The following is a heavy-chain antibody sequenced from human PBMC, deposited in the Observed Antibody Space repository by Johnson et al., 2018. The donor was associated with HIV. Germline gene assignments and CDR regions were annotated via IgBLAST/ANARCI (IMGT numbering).Heavy chain of an antibody. V-gene: IGHV3-20*04. CDR1: GFTFDDYG. D-gene: IGHD6-19*01. CDR3: ARDSSPGYSSGWYDAFDI. J-gene: IGHJ3*02. Sequence: VQLVESGGGVVRPGGSLRLSCAASGFTFDDYGMSWARQAPGKGLEWVSDINWHGGSTGYADSVKGRFTISRDSAKNSLYLQMNSLRAEDTALYYCARDSSPGYSSGWYDAFDIWGLGTMVTVSS. CDR2: INWHGGST.